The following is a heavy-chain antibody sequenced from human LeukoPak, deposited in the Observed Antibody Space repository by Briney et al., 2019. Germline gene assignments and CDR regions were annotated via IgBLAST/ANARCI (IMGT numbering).Heavy chain of an antibody. V-gene: IGHV3-48*03. J-gene: IGHJ5*02. CDR1: GFTFSSYE. D-gene: IGHD4-17*01. CDR2: ISSSGSTI. Sequence: GGSLRLSCAASGFTFSSYEMNWVRQAPGKGLEWVSYISSSGSTIYYADSVKGRFTISRDNAKNSLYLQMNSLRAEDTAVYYCASLTVTTEYNWFDPWGQGTLVTVSS. CDR3: ASLTVTTEYNWFDP.